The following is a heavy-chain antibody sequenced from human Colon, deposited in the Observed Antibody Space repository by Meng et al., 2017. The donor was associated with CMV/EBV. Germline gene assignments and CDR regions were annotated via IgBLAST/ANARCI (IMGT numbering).Heavy chain of an antibody. CDR2: IIGYNGNT. V-gene: IGHV1-18*01. CDR3: ARGIVVGSLDH. Sequence: ASVKVSCNASGYSFTTYGITWVRQTPGQGLEWVGWIIGYNGNTTYAQKFQSRVTMTSDTSTSTAYMELRSLRSDDKALYFCARGIVVGSLDHWGLGTQVTVSS. CDR1: GYSFTTYG. D-gene: IGHD2-21*01. J-gene: IGHJ4*02.